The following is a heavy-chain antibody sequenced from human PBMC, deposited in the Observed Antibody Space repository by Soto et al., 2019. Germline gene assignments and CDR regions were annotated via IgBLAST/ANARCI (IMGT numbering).Heavy chain of an antibody. CDR2: IWYDGGAT. J-gene: IGHJ4*02. CDR3: ARDIAVRRIDE. CDR1: GFTFSLYG. V-gene: IGHV3-33*01. D-gene: IGHD6-6*01. Sequence: QVRLVQSGGGVVQPGKSLRLSCGASGFTFSLYGMHWVRQAPGKGLEWVSFIWYDGGATYYGDSVKGRFTISKDDSTNTLYLQMNSLRAEDTAVYYCARDIAVRRIDEWGQGTLVTVAS.